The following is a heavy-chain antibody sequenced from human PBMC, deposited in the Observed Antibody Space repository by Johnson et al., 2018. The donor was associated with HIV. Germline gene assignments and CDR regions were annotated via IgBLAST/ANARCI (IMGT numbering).Heavy chain of an antibody. CDR1: GFTFSSYA. CDR3: AKDMGESEKEGWASDYYDFDI. V-gene: IGHV3-30*18. CDR2: ISDDGGKK. Sequence: QVQLVESGGGVVQPGRSLRLSCAASGFTFSSYAMDWVRQAPGKGLEWVAGISDDGGKKYHGDSVKGRLTISRDNSKNTRYLQMNSLRAEDTALYYCAKDMGESEKEGWASDYYDFDIWGQGTMVIVSS. D-gene: IGHD1-26*01. J-gene: IGHJ3*02.